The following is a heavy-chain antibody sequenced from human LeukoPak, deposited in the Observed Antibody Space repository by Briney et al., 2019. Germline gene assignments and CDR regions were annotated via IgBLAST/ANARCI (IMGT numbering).Heavy chain of an antibody. CDR3: ARAVDTAMVNDY. CDR1: GGSISSGGYY. D-gene: IGHD5-18*01. J-gene: IGHJ4*02. V-gene: IGHV4-31*03. CDR2: IYYSGST. Sequence: SETLSLTCTVSGGSISSGGYYWSWIRQHPGKGLEWIGYIYYSGSTYYNPSLKSRVTISVDTSKNQFSLELSSVTAADTAVYYCARAVDTAMVNDYWGQGTLVTVSS.